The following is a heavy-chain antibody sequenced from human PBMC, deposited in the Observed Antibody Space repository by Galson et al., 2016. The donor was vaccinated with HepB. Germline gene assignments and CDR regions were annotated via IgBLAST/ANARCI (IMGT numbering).Heavy chain of an antibody. Sequence: QSGAEVKKPGESLKISCKDSGNSFATNWIGWVRQMPGKGLEWMGIIYPGDSDARYSPSFQGQVTISADKSIGTAYLQWRSLRASDTAMYFSARARVYDNYVDYCGQGTLVTVSS. CDR3: ARARVYDNYVDY. D-gene: IGHD1-1*01. V-gene: IGHV5-51*01. CDR2: IYPGDSDA. J-gene: IGHJ4*02. CDR1: GNSFATNW.